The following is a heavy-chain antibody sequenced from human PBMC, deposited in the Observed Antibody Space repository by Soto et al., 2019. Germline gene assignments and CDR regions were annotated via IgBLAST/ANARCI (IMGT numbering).Heavy chain of an antibody. V-gene: IGHV3-48*03. CDR2: ISSSGSTV. CDR1: GFTFSSYE. Sequence: PGGSLRLSCAASGFTFSSYEMNWVRQAPGKGLEWVSYISSSGSTVYYAESVKGRFTISRDNAKNSLYLQMNSLRAEDTAVYYCGTQQSTQVVSYYFDYWGQGTLVTVSS. J-gene: IGHJ4*02. CDR3: GTQQSTQVVSYYFDY. D-gene: IGHD2-8*02.